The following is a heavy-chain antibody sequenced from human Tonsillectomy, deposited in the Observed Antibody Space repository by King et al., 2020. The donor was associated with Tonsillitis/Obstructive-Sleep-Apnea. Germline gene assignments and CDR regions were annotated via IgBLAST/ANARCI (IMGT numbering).Heavy chain of an antibody. CDR3: ARYQLHYYDFWSGQNYYYYMDV. D-gene: IGHD3-3*01. J-gene: IGHJ6*03. Sequence: LQLVQSGAEVKKPGSSVKVSCKASGGTFSSYAISWVRQAPGQGLEWMGGIIPIFGTANYAQKFQGRVTITADESTSTAYMELSSLRSEDTAVYYCARYQLHYYDFWSGQNYYYYMDVWGKGTTVTVSS. CDR2: IIPIFGTA. CDR1: GGTFSSYA. V-gene: IGHV1-69*01.